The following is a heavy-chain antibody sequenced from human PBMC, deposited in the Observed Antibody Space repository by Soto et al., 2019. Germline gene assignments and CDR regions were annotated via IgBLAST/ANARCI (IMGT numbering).Heavy chain of an antibody. J-gene: IGHJ4*02. CDR1: GYTFSAYY. Sequence: ASVKVSCKASGYTFSAYYVHWARQAPDQGLEWMGWINPNTGDTYFAQKFQDRVTMTRDTSISTAYMEVGSLRSDDTAVYFCARQQDRGIMAAGFDYWGQGALVTVSS. CDR3: ARQQDRGIMAAGFDY. V-gene: IGHV1-2*02. D-gene: IGHD1-26*01. CDR2: INPNTGDT.